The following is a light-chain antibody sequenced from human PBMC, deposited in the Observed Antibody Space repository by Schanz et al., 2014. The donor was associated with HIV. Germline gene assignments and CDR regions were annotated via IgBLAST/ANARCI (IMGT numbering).Light chain of an antibody. V-gene: IGLV2-8*01. Sequence: QSALTQPPSASGSPGQSVTISCTGTSSDVGGYNYVSWYQQHPGKAPKLMIYEVSERPSGVPDRFSGSKSGNTASLTISGLQAEDEADFYCSSYTTSRTWVFGGGTKLTVL. CDR1: SSDVGGYNY. J-gene: IGLJ3*02. CDR3: SSYTTSRTWV. CDR2: EVS.